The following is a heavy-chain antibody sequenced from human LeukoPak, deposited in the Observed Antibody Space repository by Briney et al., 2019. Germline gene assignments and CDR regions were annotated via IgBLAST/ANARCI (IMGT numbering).Heavy chain of an antibody. Sequence: SETLSLTCSVSGGSVSSGSYYWSWIRQPPGKGLEWIGYIYYSGSTNYNPSLKSRVTISVDTSKNQFSLKLSSVTAADTAVYYCARVKYYYGSGSWYYFDYWGQGTLVTVSS. V-gene: IGHV4-61*01. CDR3: ARVKYYYGSGSWYYFDY. J-gene: IGHJ4*02. CDR2: IYYSGST. CDR1: GGSVSSGSYY. D-gene: IGHD3-10*01.